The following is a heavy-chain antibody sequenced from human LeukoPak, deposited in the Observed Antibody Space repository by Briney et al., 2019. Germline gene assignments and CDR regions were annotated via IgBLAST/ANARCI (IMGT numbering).Heavy chain of an antibody. CDR1: GFTVSSNH. CDR3: AREGDGYNFYFDY. J-gene: IGHJ4*02. D-gene: IGHD5-24*01. Sequence: GGSLRLSCAASGFTVSSNHMSWVRQAPGKGLEWVSVIYSGGSTYYADSVKGRFTISRDNSKNTLYLQMNSLRAEDTAVYYCAREGDGYNFYFDYWGQGTLVTVSS. CDR2: IYSGGST. V-gene: IGHV3-66*01.